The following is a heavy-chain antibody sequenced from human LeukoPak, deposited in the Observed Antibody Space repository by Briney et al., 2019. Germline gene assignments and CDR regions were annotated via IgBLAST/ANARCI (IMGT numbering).Heavy chain of an antibody. V-gene: IGHV3-7*05. D-gene: IGHD6-13*01. CDR3: ARRGTSSSWAHFDY. Sequence: GGSLRLSCAASGFTFSSYWMTWVRQAPGKGLEWVAKIKQDGSEKYYVDSVKGRFTISRDNAKNSLYLQMNSLGAEDTAVYYCARRGTSSSWAHFDYWGQGTLVTVPS. CDR2: IKQDGSEK. J-gene: IGHJ4*02. CDR1: GFTFSSYW.